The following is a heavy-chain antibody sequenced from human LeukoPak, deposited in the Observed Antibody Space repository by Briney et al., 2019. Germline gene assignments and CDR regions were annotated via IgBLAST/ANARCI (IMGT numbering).Heavy chain of an antibody. Sequence: GESLKISCKGSGYSFTSYWISWVRQMPGKGLEWMGRIDPSDSYTNYSPSFQGHVTISADKSFSTAYLQWSSLKASDTAMYYCARSFQGYCSGGSCYPPFDPWGQGTLVTVSS. CDR1: GYSFTSYW. V-gene: IGHV5-10-1*01. CDR2: IDPSDSYT. CDR3: ARSFQGYCSGGSCYPPFDP. J-gene: IGHJ5*02. D-gene: IGHD2-15*01.